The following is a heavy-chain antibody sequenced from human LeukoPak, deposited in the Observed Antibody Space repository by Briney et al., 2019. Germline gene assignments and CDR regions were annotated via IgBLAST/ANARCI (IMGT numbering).Heavy chain of an antibody. J-gene: IGHJ6*04. CDR1: GFTFSSYV. D-gene: IGHD5-12*01. CDR2: IWYDGSNQ. Sequence: GGSLRHSCAASGFTFSSYVMHWVRQAPRKGLAWVAAIWYDGSNQYYADSVQGRFTISSDNAKNTLYLQMNSLRAEDTAVYYCATERLRVATIRYYYYGMDVWGKGTTVTVSS. V-gene: IGHV3-33*01. CDR3: ATERLRVATIRYYYYGMDV.